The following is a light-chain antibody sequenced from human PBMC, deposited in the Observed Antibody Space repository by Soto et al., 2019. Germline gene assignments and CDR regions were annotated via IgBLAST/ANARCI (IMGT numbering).Light chain of an antibody. V-gene: IGKV3-11*01. Sequence: EIVLTQSPGTLSLSPGERATVSCRASQSVSSYLAWYQQKPGQAPRLLIYDASNRASGIPARFSGSGSGTDFPLTISSLEPDDFEVYYCQQRSNWSFGGGTKVEIK. CDR1: QSVSSY. J-gene: IGKJ4*01. CDR3: QQRSNWS. CDR2: DAS.